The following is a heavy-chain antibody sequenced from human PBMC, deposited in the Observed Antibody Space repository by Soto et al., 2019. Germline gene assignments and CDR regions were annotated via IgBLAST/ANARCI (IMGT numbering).Heavy chain of an antibody. V-gene: IGHV4-39*01. J-gene: IGHJ4*02. CDR1: GGSISSSSYY. Sequence: QLQLQESGPGLVKPSETLSLTCTVSGGSISSSSYYWVWIRQPPGKGLEWIGSIYYSGSTYYNPSLNSRVTISVDASKVQFSLQLGCVGAADTAVYYCARQGRGQVVTIDYWGQGTLVTVSS. CDR3: ARQGRGQVVTIDY. CDR2: IYYSGST. D-gene: IGHD5-12*01.